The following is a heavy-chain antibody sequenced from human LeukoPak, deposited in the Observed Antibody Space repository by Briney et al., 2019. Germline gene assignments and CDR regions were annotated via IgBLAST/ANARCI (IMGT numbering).Heavy chain of an antibody. CDR1: GFTFSDYY. CDR3: ARTYDSSGYHYVFDY. V-gene: IGHV3-11*01. CDR2: ISSSGSTI. D-gene: IGHD3-22*01. J-gene: IGHJ4*02. Sequence: GGSLRLSCAASGFTFSDYYMSWIRQAPGKGLEWVSYISSSGSTIYYADSVKGRFTISRDNAKNSLYLQMNRLRAEDTAVYYCARTYDSSGYHYVFDYWGQGTLVTVSS.